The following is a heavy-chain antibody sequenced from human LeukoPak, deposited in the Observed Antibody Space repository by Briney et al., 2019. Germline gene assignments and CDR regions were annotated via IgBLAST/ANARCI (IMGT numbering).Heavy chain of an antibody. Sequence: SETLSLTCTVSGGSISSYYWSWIRQPPGKGLEWIGYIYYSGSTNYNPSLKSRVTMSVDTSKNQFSLKLSSVTAADTAVYYCARDELGDHDYWGQGTLVTVSS. CDR3: ARDELGDHDY. CDR2: IYYSGST. J-gene: IGHJ4*02. CDR1: GGSISSYY. V-gene: IGHV4-59*12. D-gene: IGHD4-17*01.